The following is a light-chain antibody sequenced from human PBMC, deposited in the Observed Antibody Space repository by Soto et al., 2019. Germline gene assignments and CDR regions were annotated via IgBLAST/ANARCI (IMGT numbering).Light chain of an antibody. CDR2: DSS. J-gene: IGKJ1*01. V-gene: IGKV3-20*01. CDR1: RGLSDTN. CDR3: HHYDVSPQT. Sequence: EIVLTQSPGTLSLSPGEGATLSCRASRGLSDTNLAWYQQKPGQAPSLLLYDSSRRAPGVPHRFSGSGSGTDFTLTISSVEPDDFALYYCHHYDVSPQTFGRGSRVEMK.